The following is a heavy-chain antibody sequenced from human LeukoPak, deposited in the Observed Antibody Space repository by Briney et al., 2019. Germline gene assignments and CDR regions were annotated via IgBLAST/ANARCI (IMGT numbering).Heavy chain of an antibody. D-gene: IGHD3-10*01. V-gene: IGHV3-30*18. CDR3: AKDLTYTYASGSSPTTLS. Sequence: PGRSLRLSCAASGFTFSSYGMHWVRQAPGKGLEWVAVISYDGSNKYYGDSVKGRFTISRDNSKNTLYLQMNSLRVEDTAMYYCAKDLTYTYASGSSPTTLSWGQGTTVIVSS. J-gene: IGHJ3*01. CDR2: ISYDGSNK. CDR1: GFTFSSYG.